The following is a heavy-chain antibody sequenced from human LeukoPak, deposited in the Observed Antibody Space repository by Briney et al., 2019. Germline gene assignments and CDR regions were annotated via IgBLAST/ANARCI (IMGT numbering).Heavy chain of an antibody. D-gene: IGHD4-11*01. CDR1: GFTFSAYA. CDR3: AKDGRTVTDVDY. Sequence: PGGSLRLSCAASGFTFSAYAMSWVRQAPGKGLEWVSAISDSGGSTYYADSVNGRFTISRDNSKNTMYLQMDSLRAEDTAIYYCAKDGRTVTDVDYWGQGALVTVSS. CDR2: ISDSGGST. V-gene: IGHV3-23*01. J-gene: IGHJ4*02.